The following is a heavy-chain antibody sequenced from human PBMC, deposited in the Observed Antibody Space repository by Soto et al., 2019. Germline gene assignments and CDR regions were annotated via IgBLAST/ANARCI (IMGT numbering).Heavy chain of an antibody. V-gene: IGHV1-18*01. CDR1: GYTFTNYG. Sequence: ASVKVSCKASGYTFTNYGITWVRQAPGQGLEWMGGIGAYNGDTHYTQRLQGRVTMTTDTSTSTAYMELRGLRSDDTAIYYCARVGIWGYSYGYGPQPAVFDIWGQGTMVTVSS. CDR3: ARVGIWGYSYGYGPQPAVFDI. CDR2: IGAYNGDT. D-gene: IGHD5-18*01. J-gene: IGHJ3*02.